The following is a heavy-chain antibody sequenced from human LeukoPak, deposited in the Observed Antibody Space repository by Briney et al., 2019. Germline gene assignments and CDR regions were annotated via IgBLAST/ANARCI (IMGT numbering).Heavy chain of an antibody. CDR3: ARGPNSNWSGLDF. CDR2: ISPTGSTT. Sequence: GGSLRLSCTASGFSFSGHWMHWARQLPGKGLVWVSRISPTGSTTSYADSVKGRFTVSRDNAKNTLYLQMNNLRAEDTAVYYSARGPNSNWSGLDFWGQGTLLTVSS. D-gene: IGHD6-6*01. V-gene: IGHV3-74*01. CDR1: GFSFSGHW. J-gene: IGHJ4*02.